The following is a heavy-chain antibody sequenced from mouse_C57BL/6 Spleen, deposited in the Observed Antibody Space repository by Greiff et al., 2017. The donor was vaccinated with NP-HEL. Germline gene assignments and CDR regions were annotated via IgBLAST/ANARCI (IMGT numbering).Heavy chain of an antibody. CDR2: IYPGDGDT. J-gene: IGHJ2*01. Sequence: VKLMESGAELVKPGASVKISCKASGYAFSSYWMNWVKQRPGKGLEWIVQIYPGDGDTNYNGKFKGKATLTADKSSSTAYMQLSSLTSEDSAVYFCARSDYYGSSYDFDYWGQGTTLTVSS. D-gene: IGHD1-1*01. CDR1: GYAFSSYW. CDR3: ARSDYYGSSYDFDY. V-gene: IGHV1-80*01.